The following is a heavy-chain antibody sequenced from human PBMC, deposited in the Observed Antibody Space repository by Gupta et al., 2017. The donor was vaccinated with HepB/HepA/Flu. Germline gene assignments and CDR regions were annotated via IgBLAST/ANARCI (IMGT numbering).Heavy chain of an antibody. J-gene: IGHJ5*02. CDR1: GLTVSNHY. CDR3: AKAGDSSSWNWFHP. Sequence: EVQLVESGGGLVQPGGSLRLSCAASGLTVSNHYMSWIRQAPGKGLEWVSIIYPSGDTYYTGSVKDRFTISRDNAKNTLFLQMNNLRAEDTAVYYCAKAGDSSSWNWFHPWGQGTLVTVAS. D-gene: IGHD6-13*01. V-gene: IGHV3-66*01. CDR2: IYPSGDT.